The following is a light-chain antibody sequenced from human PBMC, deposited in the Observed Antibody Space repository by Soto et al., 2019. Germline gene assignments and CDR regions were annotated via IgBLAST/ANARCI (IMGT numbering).Light chain of an antibody. V-gene: IGKV3-20*01. Sequence: PGERATLSCRASQSVRSGFLAWYQQKPGQAPRLLIYAASARATGIPDRFSGSGSGTDFTLTVSRLEPEDFAVYYCQQYHNSPRTFGQGTKVEIK. CDR2: AAS. J-gene: IGKJ1*01. CDR1: QSVRSGF. CDR3: QQYHNSPRT.